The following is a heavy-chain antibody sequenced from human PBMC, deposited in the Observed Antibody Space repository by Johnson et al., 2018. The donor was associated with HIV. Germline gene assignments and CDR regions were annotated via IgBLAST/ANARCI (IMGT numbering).Heavy chain of an antibody. Sequence: QMQLVESGGGLVQPGRSLRLSCAASGFTFSSSAMHWVRQAPGKGLEWVAVISYDGNNKYYADSVKGRFTISRDNSKNTLYLQMNSLRAEDTAVYYCAKDSPGEGDAFDIWGQGTMVTVSS. J-gene: IGHJ3*02. D-gene: IGHD3-10*01. V-gene: IGHV3-30-3*01. CDR2: ISYDGNNK. CDR1: GFTFSSSA. CDR3: AKDSPGEGDAFDI.